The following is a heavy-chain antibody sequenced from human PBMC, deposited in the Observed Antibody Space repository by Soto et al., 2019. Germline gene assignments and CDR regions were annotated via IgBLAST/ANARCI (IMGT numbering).Heavy chain of an antibody. CDR2: IIPIFGTA. D-gene: IGHD6-6*01. CDR3: ARNEYSTTFYYYGMDV. Sequence: QVQLVQSGAEVKKPGSSVKVSCKASGGTFSSYAITWVRQAPGQGLEWMGRIIPIFGTANYNQKFQGRVTITADESTSTAYMELSSLSSEYTAVYYCARNEYSTTFYYYGMDVWGQGTTVTVSS. V-gene: IGHV1-69*01. J-gene: IGHJ6*02. CDR1: GGTFSSYA.